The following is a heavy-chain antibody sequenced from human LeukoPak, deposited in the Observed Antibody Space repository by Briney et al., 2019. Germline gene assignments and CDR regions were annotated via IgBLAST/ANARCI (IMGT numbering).Heavy chain of an antibody. CDR1: GGSISSGSYY. CDR2: IYTSGST. CDR3: AREGVTMVRGVIMY. J-gene: IGHJ4*02. D-gene: IGHD3-10*01. Sequence: SETLSLTCTVSGGSISSGSYYWSWIRQPAGKGLEWIGRIYTSGSTNYNPSLKSRVTISVDTSKNQFSLKLSSVTAADTAVYYCAREGVTMVRGVIMYWGQGTLVTVSS. V-gene: IGHV4-61*02.